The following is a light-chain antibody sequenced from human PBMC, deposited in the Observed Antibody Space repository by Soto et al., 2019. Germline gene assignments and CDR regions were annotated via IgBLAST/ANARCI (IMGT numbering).Light chain of an antibody. Sequence: EIVLTQSPGTLSLSPGERATLSCRASQSINNRYLAWYQQKPGQAPRLLIYAASSRPTGIPDRFSGSGSGTEFSLIISRMEPEDFAVYYCQQFGSSPGFTFGPGTKVDIK. CDR3: QQFGSSPGFT. CDR1: QSINNRY. J-gene: IGKJ3*01. V-gene: IGKV3-20*01. CDR2: AAS.